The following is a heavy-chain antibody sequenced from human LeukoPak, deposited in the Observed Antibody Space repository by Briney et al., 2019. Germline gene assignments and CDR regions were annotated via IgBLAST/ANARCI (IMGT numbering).Heavy chain of an antibody. CDR3: AKNSGSYPPVDY. Sequence: GGSLRLSCAVSGFTFSSYSMGGVRQAPGKGLQWVSVISGNGGSTYYADSVKGRFTISRDNSKNTLYLQMNSLNTADTAVYYCAKNSGSYPPVDYWGQGTLVTVSS. D-gene: IGHD1-26*01. CDR1: GFTFSSYS. J-gene: IGHJ4*02. CDR2: ISGNGGST. V-gene: IGHV3-23*01.